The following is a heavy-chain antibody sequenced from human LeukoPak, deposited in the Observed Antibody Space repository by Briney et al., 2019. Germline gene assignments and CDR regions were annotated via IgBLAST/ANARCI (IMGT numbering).Heavy chain of an antibody. V-gene: IGHV3-9*01. CDR1: GFTFDDYA. J-gene: IGHJ4*02. D-gene: IGHD5-18*01. CDR3: AKERIQLWKYYFDY. Sequence: SLRLSCAASGFTFDDYAMHWVRQAPGKGLEWVSGISWNSGSIGYVDSVKGRFTISRDNAKNSLYLQMNSLRAEDTAVYYCAKERIQLWKYYFDYWGQGTLVTVSS. CDR2: ISWNSGSI.